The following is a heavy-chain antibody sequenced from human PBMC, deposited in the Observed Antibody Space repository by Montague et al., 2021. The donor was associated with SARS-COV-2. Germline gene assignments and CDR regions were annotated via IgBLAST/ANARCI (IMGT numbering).Heavy chain of an antibody. V-gene: IGHV3-23*01. CDR2: ITGSGGTT. J-gene: IGHJ5*02. Sequence: SLRLSCAASGFTFSSYTMAWVRQAPGKGLEWVSSITGSGGTTDYAASVKGRFTIIGDNSDNTLYLQMNSPRAEDTAVYHCAKTAVTTDGWFDPWGQGTLVSVSS. CDR3: AKTAVTTDGWFDP. D-gene: IGHD4-17*01. CDR1: GFTFSSYT.